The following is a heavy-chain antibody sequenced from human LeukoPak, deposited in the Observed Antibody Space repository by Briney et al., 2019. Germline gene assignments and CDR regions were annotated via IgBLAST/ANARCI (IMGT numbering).Heavy chain of an antibody. CDR1: GYTFTSYY. CDR2: INPSGGST. CDR3: ARVSVQYYYDSTAPAYYFDY. Sequence: GASVKVSCEASGYTFTSYYMHWVRQAPGQGLEWMGIINPSGGSTSYAQKFQGRVTMTRDTSTSTVYMELSSLRSEDTAVYYCARVSVQYYYDSTAPAYYFDYWGQGTLVTVSS. V-gene: IGHV1-46*01. D-gene: IGHD3-22*01. J-gene: IGHJ4*02.